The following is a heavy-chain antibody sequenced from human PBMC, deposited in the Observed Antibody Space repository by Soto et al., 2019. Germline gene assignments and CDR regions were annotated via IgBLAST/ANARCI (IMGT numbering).Heavy chain of an antibody. J-gene: IGHJ6*02. CDR2: IIPIFGTA. D-gene: IGHD4-17*01. Sequence: QVQLVQSGAEVKKPGSSVKVSCKASGGTFSSYAISWVRQAPGQGLEWMGGIIPIFGTANYAQKFQGRVTITADEPTSTAYLELSSLRSEDTAVYYCARVGSYGDFYYYGMDVWGQGPTVTLSS. V-gene: IGHV1-69*12. CDR3: ARVGSYGDFYYYGMDV. CDR1: GGTFSSYA.